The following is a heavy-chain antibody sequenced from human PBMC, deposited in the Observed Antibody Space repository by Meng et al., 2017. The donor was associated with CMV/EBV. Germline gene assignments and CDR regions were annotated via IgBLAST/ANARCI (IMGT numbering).Heavy chain of an antibody. CDR3: ARGGPQGNYDFWNGVYYYGMDV. V-gene: IGHV1-18*04. D-gene: IGHD3-3*01. Sequence: ASVKVSCKASGYTFTSYGISWVRQAPGQGLEWMGWISAYNGNTNYAQKLQSRVTMTTDTSTSTAYMELRSLRSDDTAVYYCARGGPQGNYDFWNGVYYYGMDVWGQGTTVTVSS. J-gene: IGHJ6*02. CDR2: ISAYNGNT. CDR1: GYTFTSYG.